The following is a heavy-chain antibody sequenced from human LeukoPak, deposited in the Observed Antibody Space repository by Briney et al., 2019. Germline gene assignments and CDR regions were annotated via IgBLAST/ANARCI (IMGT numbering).Heavy chain of an antibody. J-gene: IGHJ2*01. D-gene: IGHD5-18*01. CDR2: INWNGGST. CDR1: GFTFDDYG. CDR3: ARAGSGYSYGYGNWYFDL. Sequence: GPLRLSCAASGFTFDDYGMSWVRQAPGKGLEWVSGINWNGGSTGYADSVKGRFTISRDNAKNSLYLQMNSLRAEDTALYYCARAGSGYSYGYGNWYFDLWGRGTLVTVSS. V-gene: IGHV3-20*04.